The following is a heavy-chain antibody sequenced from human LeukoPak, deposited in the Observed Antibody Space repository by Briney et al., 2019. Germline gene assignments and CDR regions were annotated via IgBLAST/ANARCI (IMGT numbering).Heavy chain of an antibody. Sequence: PGRSLRLSCAASGFTFSSYAMHWVRQAPGKGLEWVAVISYDGSNKYYADSVKGRFTISRDNSKNTLYLQMNSLRAEDTAVYYCARGDNWNYGVDYWGQGTLVTVSS. J-gene: IGHJ4*02. CDR1: GFTFSSYA. V-gene: IGHV3-30*04. CDR3: ARGDNWNYGVDY. CDR2: ISYDGSNK. D-gene: IGHD1-7*01.